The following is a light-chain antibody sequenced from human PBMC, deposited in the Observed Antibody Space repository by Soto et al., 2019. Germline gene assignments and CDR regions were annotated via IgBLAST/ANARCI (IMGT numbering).Light chain of an antibody. CDR2: EVS. CDR1: SSDVGGYNY. CDR3: SSYAGSNNFDV. V-gene: IGLV2-8*01. J-gene: IGLJ1*01. Sequence: QSALTQPPSASGSLGQSVTISCTGTSSDVGGYNYVSWYQQHPGKAPKVMIYEVSKRPSGVPDRFSGSKSGNTASLTVSRLQAEDEADYYCSSYAGSNNFDVFGTGTKLTVL.